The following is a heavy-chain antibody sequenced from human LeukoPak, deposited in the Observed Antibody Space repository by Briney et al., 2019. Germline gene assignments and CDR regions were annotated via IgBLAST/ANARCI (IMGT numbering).Heavy chain of an antibody. J-gene: IGHJ3*02. CDR1: GGTFSSYA. Sequence: ASMKVSCKASGGTFSSYAISWVRQAPGQGLEWMGWINPNSGGTNYAQKFQGRVTMTRDTSISTAYMALSRLRSDDTAVYYCARSHSAWSHDAFDIWGQGTMVTVSS. CDR2: INPNSGGT. CDR3: ARSHSAWSHDAFDI. D-gene: IGHD6-19*01. V-gene: IGHV1-2*02.